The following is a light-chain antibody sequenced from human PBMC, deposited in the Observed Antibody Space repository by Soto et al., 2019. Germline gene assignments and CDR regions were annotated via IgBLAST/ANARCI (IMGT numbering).Light chain of an antibody. J-gene: IGLJ1*01. Sequence: SALTQPPSASGTPGQRVTISCSGSSSNIESNTVTWYQQLPGTAPKLVIYSNYDRPSGVPDRFSGSTSGTSASLVIRGLXSEDEADYYCAAWDDILNGYVFGGGTKVTVL. CDR3: AAWDDILNGYV. CDR1: SSNIESNT. CDR2: SNY. V-gene: IGLV1-44*01.